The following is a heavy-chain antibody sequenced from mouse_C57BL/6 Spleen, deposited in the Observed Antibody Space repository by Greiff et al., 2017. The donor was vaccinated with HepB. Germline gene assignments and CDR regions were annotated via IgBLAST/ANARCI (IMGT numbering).Heavy chain of an antibody. V-gene: IGHV1-78*01. CDR2: IYPRDGST. Sequence: VKLMESDAELVKPGASVKISCKVSGYTFTDHTIHWMKQRPEQGLEWIGYIYPRDGSTKYNEKFKGKATLTADKSSSTAYMQLNSLTSEDSAVYFCARQEGNYYGSSYGYFDVWGTGTTVTVSS. J-gene: IGHJ1*03. CDR1: GYTFTDHT. CDR3: ARQEGNYYGSSYGYFDV. D-gene: IGHD1-1*01.